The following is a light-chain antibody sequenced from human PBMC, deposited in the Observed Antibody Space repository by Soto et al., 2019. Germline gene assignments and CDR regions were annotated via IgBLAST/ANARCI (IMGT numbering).Light chain of an antibody. J-gene: IGKJ2*01. CDR2: WAS. V-gene: IGKV4-1*01. CDR1: QSVLYSSNNNNY. Sequence: DIVMTQSPDSLAVSLGERATFNCKSSQSVLYSSNNNNYLAWYQQKPGQPPNLLIYWASTRESGVPDRFSGSGSGTDFTLTISSLQAEDVAVYYCQQYYSTPYTFGQGTKLEIK. CDR3: QQYYSTPYT.